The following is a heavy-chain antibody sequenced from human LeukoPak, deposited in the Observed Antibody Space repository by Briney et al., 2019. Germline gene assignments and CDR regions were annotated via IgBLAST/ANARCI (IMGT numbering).Heavy chain of an antibody. CDR2: IYDSGST. J-gene: IGHJ4*02. CDR3: AKSGGYGLIDY. CDR1: Y. D-gene: IGHD1-26*01. Sequence: YWGWLRQPAGRGLEWIGNIYDSGSTYYNASLQSRVTISIDTSKNQFSLRLSSVTAADTAMYYCAKSGGYGLIDYWGQGTLVTVSS. V-gene: IGHV4-39*01.